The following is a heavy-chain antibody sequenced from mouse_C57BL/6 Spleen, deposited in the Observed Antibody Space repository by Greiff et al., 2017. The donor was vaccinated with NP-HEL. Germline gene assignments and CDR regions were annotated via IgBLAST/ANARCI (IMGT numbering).Heavy chain of an antibody. CDR2: INPSSGYT. J-gene: IGHJ1*03. CDR1: GYTFTSYT. D-gene: IGHD1-1*01. CDR3: ARGYYGSSLYWYFEV. V-gene: IGHV1-4*01. Sequence: VQLQQSGAELARPGASVKMSCKASGYTFTSYTMHWVKQRPGQGLEWIGYINPSSGYTKYNQKFKDKATLTADKSSSTAYMQLSSLTSEDSAVYYCARGYYGSSLYWYFEVWGTGTTVTVSS.